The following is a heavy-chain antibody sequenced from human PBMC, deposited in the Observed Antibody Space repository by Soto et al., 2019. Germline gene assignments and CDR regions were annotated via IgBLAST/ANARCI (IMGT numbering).Heavy chain of an antibody. CDR3: AAGTGHIDFDY. CDR2: IISKTDGGAT. Sequence: EVQLVESGGGLVEPGGSLRLSCEASGFAFNNAWMSWVRQAPGKGPEWVGRIISKTDGGATHYTAPVKDRFIMSRDDSKSTLYLKMNSLKIGDTAVYYCAAGTGHIDFDYWGQGTLVNVSS. J-gene: IGHJ4*02. D-gene: IGHD2-21*01. V-gene: IGHV3-15*01. CDR1: GFAFNNAW.